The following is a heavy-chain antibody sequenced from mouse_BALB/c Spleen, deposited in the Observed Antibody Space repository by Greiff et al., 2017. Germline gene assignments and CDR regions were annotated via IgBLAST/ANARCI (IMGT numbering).Heavy chain of an antibody. J-gene: IGHJ1*01. CDR1: GFNIKDTY. Sequence: EVKLVESGAELVKPGASVKLSCTASGFNIKDTYMHWVKQRPEQGLEWIGRIDPANGNTKYDPKFQGKATITADTSSNTAYLQLSSLTSEDTAVYYCAHDGSWYFDVWGAGTTVTVSS. CDR3: AHDGSWYFDV. CDR2: IDPANGNT. D-gene: IGHD2-3*01. V-gene: IGHV14-3*02.